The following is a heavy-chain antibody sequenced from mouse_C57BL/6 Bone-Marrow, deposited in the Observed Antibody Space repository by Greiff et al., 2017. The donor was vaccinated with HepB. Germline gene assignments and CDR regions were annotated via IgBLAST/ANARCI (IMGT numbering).Heavy chain of an antibody. CDR1: GYTFTSYG. D-gene: IGHD2-2*01. J-gene: IGHJ3*01. CDR2: IYPRSGNT. Sequence: QVQLQQSGAELARPGASVKLSCKASGYTFTSYGISWVKQRTGQGLEWIGEIYPRSGNTYYNEKFKGKATLTADKSSSTAYMELRSLTSEDSAVYFCARDGLYGYDVDWFAYWGQGTLVTVSA. V-gene: IGHV1-81*01. CDR3: ARDGLYGYDVDWFAY.